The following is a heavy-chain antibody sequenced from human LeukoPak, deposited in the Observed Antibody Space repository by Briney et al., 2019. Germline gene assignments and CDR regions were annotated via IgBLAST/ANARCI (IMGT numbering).Heavy chain of an antibody. D-gene: IGHD3-9*01. CDR3: ARAELLRYFDWLPDY. J-gene: IGHJ4*02. V-gene: IGHV3-74*01. Sequence: GGSLRLSCAASGFTFSSYWMHWVRQAPGKGLVWVSRINSDGSSTSYADSVKGRFTISRDNAKNTLYLQMNSLRAEDTAVYYCARAELLRYFDWLPDYWGQGTLVTVSS. CDR1: GFTFSSYW. CDR2: INSDGSST.